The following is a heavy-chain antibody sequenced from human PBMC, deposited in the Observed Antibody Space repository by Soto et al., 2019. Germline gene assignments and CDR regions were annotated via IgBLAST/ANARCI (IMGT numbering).Heavy chain of an antibody. CDR3: ATTGRTVVTPSDY. CDR1: GGTFSSYA. D-gene: IGHD2-21*02. J-gene: IGHJ4*02. Sequence: QVQLVQSGAEVKKPGSSVKVSCKASGGTFSSYAISWVRQAPGQGLEWMGGIIPIFGTGNYAQKFQGRVTITADESTSTAYMELSSLRSEDTAVYYGATTGRTVVTPSDYWGQGTLVTVSS. V-gene: IGHV1-69*12. CDR2: IIPIFGTG.